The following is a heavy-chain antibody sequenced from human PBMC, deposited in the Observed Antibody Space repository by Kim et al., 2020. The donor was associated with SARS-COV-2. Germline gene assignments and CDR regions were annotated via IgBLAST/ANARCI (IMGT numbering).Heavy chain of an antibody. D-gene: IGHD6-19*01. CDR1: GFNFSTYA. Sequence: GGSLRLSCAASGFNFSTYAMSWVRQAPGKGLEWVSSIIDTGGATYYADSVRGRFTISRDNSKKTLFLQINSLRDDDTAIYYCARGAAVADNYYFTSWGQGTLVTVSS. J-gene: IGHJ4*02. CDR3: ARGAAVADNYYFTS. V-gene: IGHV3-23*01. CDR2: IIDTGGAT.